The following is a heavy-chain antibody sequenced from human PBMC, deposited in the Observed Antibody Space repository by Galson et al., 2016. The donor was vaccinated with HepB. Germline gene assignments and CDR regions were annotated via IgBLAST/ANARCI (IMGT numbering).Heavy chain of an antibody. D-gene: IGHD3-10*01. CDR3: ARMYYYGTGRYYNRNLFDS. CDR2: ISSSSGYI. J-gene: IGHJ4*02. Sequence: SLRLSCAASGFIFSDYYMSWIRQAPGKGLEWVSYISSSSGYIIYTDSVKGRFTISRDNAKNSMFLQMNSLRAEDTALYYCARMYYYGTGRYYNRNLFDSWGQGIQVTVSS. CDR1: GFIFSDYY. V-gene: IGHV3-11*06.